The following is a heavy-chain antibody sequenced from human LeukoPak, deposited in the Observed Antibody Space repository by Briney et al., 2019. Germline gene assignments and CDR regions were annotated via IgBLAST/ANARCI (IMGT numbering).Heavy chain of an antibody. V-gene: IGHV4-34*01. Sequence: PSETLSLTCAVYGGSFSGYYWSWIRQPPGKGLEWISEINHSGSTNYNPSLKSRVTISVDTSKNQFSLKLNSVTAADTAVYYCARLNLEYFYSSGPNDYWGQGTLVTVSS. CDR3: ARLNLEYFYSSGPNDY. J-gene: IGHJ4*02. CDR1: GGSFSGYY. CDR2: INHSGST. D-gene: IGHD3-10*01.